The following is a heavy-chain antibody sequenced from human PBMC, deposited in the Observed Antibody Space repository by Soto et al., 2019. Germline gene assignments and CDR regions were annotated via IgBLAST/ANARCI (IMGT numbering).Heavy chain of an antibody. CDR2: ISAYNGNT. CDR1: GYTFTSYG. J-gene: IGHJ4*02. V-gene: IGHV1-18*01. D-gene: IGHD6-6*01. CDR3: ARSRKQLVPFSFDY. Sequence: ASVKVSCKASGYTFTSYGISWVRQAPGQGLEWMGWISAYNGNTNYAQKLQGRVTMTTDTSTSTAYMELRSLRSDDTAVYYCARSRKQLVPFSFDYWGQGTLVTVSS.